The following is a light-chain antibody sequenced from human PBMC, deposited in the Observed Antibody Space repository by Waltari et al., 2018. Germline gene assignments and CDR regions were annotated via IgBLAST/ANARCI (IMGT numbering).Light chain of an antibody. CDR1: SSNLGSNP. Sequence: QSVLTQPPSASGTPGQRVTISCSGRSSNLGSNPVYWYQHRPGTAPTPLVYRNSQRPSGVPDRLSGSKSGTSASLAMSGLRSEDEADYYCAAWDNSLSAWVFGGGTKLTVL. CDR3: AAWDNSLSAWV. V-gene: IGLV1-47*01. J-gene: IGLJ3*02. CDR2: RNS.